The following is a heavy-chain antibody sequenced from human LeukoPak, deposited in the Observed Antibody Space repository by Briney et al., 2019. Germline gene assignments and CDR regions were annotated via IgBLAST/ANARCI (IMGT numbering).Heavy chain of an antibody. CDR1: GYSFTSYW. Sequence: GESLKISCQVSGYSFTSYWIAWVRQMPGKGLEWMGLIYPGDSDTRYSPSFQGQVTISADKSISTAYLQWSSLKASDTAMYYCARLSNTPGTYFDYWGQGTLVTVSS. V-gene: IGHV5-51*01. D-gene: IGHD2-2*02. CDR2: IYPGDSDT. CDR3: ARLSNTPGTYFDY. J-gene: IGHJ4*02.